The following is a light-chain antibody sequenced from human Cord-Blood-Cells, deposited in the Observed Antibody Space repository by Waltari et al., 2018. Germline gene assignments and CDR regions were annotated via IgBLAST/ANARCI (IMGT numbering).Light chain of an antibody. CDR2: EVS. CDR1: SSDVGGYTS. V-gene: IGLV2-8*01. CDR3: SSYAGSNNYV. J-gene: IGLJ1*01. Sequence: QSALTQPPSASGSPGQSVTISCTGTSSDVGGYTSVPWYQQQPGKAPKLMIYEVSKRPSGVPDRFSGSKSGNTASLTVSGLQAEDEADYYCSSYAGSNNYVFGTGTKVTVL.